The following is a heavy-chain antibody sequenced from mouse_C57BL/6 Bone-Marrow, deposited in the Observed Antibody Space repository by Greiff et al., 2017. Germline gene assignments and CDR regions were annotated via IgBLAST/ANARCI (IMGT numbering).Heavy chain of an antibody. Sequence: EVTVEASGGGLVKPGGSLKLSCAASGFTFSSYAMSWVRQTPEKRLEWVATISDGGSYTYYPDNVKGRFIISRDNAKNNLYLQIRHLKSEDTAMYYCARVPIQYYFDYWGQGTTLTVSS. CDR1: GFTFSSYA. CDR2: ISDGGSYT. J-gene: IGHJ2*01. V-gene: IGHV5-4*03. CDR3: ARVPIQYYFDY.